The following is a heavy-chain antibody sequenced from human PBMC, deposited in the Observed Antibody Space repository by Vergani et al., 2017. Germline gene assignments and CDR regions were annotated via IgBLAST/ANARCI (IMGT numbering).Heavy chain of an antibody. CDR3: AKGTTGVPYWYFDL. CDR1: GFTFSSYA. Sequence: EVQLLESGGGLVQPGGSLRLSCAASGFTFSSYAMSWVRQAPGKGLERVSAISGSVDSAYYADSVRGRFTISRDKSKNTLYLQMNSLRAEDTAVYYCAKGTTGVPYWYFDLWGRGTLVTVSS. V-gene: IGHV3-23*01. J-gene: IGHJ2*01. CDR2: ISGSVDSA. D-gene: IGHD1-1*01.